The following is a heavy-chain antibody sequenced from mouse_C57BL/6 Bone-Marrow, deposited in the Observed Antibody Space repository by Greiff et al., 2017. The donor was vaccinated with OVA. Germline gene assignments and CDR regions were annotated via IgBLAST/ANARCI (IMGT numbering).Heavy chain of an antibody. CDR2: INPNSGST. J-gene: IGHJ4*01. CDR1: GYTFTSYW. CDR3: ARYHYYAMDY. V-gene: IGHV1-64*01. Sequence: QVQLQQPGAELVKPGASVKLSCKASGYTFTSYWMHWVKQRPGQGLEWIGMINPNSGSTNYNEKFKSKATLTVDKSSSTAYMQLSSLTSEDSAVYYCARYHYYAMDYWGQGTSITVSS.